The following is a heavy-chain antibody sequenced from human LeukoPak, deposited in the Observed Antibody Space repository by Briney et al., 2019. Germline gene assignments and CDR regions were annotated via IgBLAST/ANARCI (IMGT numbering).Heavy chain of an antibody. CDR2: IYSGGST. V-gene: IGHV3-53*01. CDR1: GFTVSSNY. D-gene: IGHD6-13*01. J-gene: IGHJ6*02. CDR3: ARYEQQLSIYGMDV. Sequence: GGSLRLSCAASGFTVSSNYMSWVRQAPGKGLEWVSVIYSGGSTYYADSVKGRFTISRDNSKNTLYLQMNSLRAEDTAVYYCARYEQQLSIYGMDVWGQGTTVTVPS.